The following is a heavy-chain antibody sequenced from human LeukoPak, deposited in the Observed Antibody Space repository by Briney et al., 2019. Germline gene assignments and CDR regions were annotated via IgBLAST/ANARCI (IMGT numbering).Heavy chain of an antibody. CDR1: GGSFSGYY. V-gene: IGHV4-34*01. Sequence: SETLSLTCAVYGGSFSGYYWSWIRQPPGKGLDWIGEINHSGSTNYNPSLKSRVTISVDTSKNQFSLKLSSVTAADTAVYYCARGRSPRHYYYGMDVWGQGTTVTVSS. CDR2: INHSGST. J-gene: IGHJ6*02. CDR3: ARGRSPRHYYYGMDV.